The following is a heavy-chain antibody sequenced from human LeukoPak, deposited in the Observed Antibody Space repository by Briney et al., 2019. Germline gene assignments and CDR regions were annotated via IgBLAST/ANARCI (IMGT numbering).Heavy chain of an antibody. CDR3: ARLGPASSGWPESFDY. Sequence: PGGSLRLSCAASGFTFSSYSMSWVRQAPEKGLEWVSYISSSGTTIYYADSVKGRFTISRDNAKNSLDLQMNSLRVEDTAVYYCARLGPASSGWPESFDYWGQGTLVTVSS. D-gene: IGHD6-19*01. CDR2: ISSSGTTI. J-gene: IGHJ4*02. V-gene: IGHV3-48*01. CDR1: GFTFSSYS.